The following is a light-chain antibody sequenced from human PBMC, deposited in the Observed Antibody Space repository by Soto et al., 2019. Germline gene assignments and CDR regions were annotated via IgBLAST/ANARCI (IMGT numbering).Light chain of an antibody. CDR1: ESISAW. V-gene: IGKV1-5*03. J-gene: IGKJ1*01. CDR2: RSS. CDR3: QQYSRYSPT. Sequence: DIQMTQSPSTLSASLGDRVTITCRASESISAWLAWFQQKPGRAPKLLIYRSSILEGGVPSRFSGSGSGTEFTLTISSLQPDDFAYYHCQQYSRYSPTFGQGTKVELK.